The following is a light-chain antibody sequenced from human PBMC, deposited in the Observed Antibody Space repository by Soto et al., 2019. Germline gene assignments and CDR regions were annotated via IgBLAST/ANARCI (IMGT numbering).Light chain of an antibody. CDR3: QQYNNWIT. CDR1: QYINTR. Sequence: EIVLTQSPATLSSFPGDRVTLSCRASQYINTRLAWYQHRPGQAPRLLIYGASTRATGIPARFSGSGSGTEFTLTISGLQSEDFAVYYCQQYNNWITFGQGTRLEIK. V-gene: IGKV3-15*01. J-gene: IGKJ5*01. CDR2: GAS.